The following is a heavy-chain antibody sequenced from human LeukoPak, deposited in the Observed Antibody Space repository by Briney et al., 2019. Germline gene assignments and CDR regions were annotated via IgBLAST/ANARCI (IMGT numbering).Heavy chain of an antibody. V-gene: IGHV3-23*01. CDR3: AKADGYRVGVDY. J-gene: IGHJ4*02. CDR1: GFTFSSYA. D-gene: IGHD5-18*01. CDR2: ISGSGAGT. Sequence: GGSLRLSCAASGFTFSSYAMSWVRQAPGKGLEWVSAISGSGAGTYYADSVKGRFTISRDNSKNTLYLQMNSLRAEDTAVYYCAKADGYRVGVDYWGQGTLVTVSS.